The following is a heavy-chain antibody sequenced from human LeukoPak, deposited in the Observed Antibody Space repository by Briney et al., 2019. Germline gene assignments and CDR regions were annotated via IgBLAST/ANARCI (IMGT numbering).Heavy chain of an antibody. D-gene: IGHD1-1*01. CDR3: ARDNDKVVDH. CDR1: GYTFSNYG. CDR2: ITADNGNR. Sequence: ASVKVSCKTSGYTFSNYGISWVRQAPGQGLEWMGWITADNGNRLYAQRVQGRITLTTDTSTSTSYMELRSLEYDDTAIYYCARDNDKVVDHWGQGTLVTVSS. V-gene: IGHV1-18*01. J-gene: IGHJ4*01.